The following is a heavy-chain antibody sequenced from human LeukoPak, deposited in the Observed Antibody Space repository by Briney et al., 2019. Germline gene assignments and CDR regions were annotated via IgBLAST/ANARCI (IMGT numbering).Heavy chain of an antibody. CDR3: ARDYYGSGSYDY. Sequence: GGSLRLSCAASGFTFSSYAMHWVRQAPGKGLEWVAVISYDGSNKYYADSVKGRFTISRGNSKNTLYLQMNSLRAEDTAVYYCARDYYGSGSYDYWGQGTLVTVSS. J-gene: IGHJ4*02. V-gene: IGHV3-30-3*01. CDR1: GFTFSSYA. CDR2: ISYDGSNK. D-gene: IGHD3-10*01.